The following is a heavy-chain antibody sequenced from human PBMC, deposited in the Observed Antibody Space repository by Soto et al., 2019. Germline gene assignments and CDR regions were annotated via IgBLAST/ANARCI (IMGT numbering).Heavy chain of an antibody. D-gene: IGHD3-22*01. CDR2: IIPIFGTA. Sequence: QVQLVQSGAEVKKPGSSVKVSCKASGGTFSSYAISWVRQAPGQGLEWMGGIIPIFGTANYAQKFQGRVTSTADESTSTADMELSSLRSEDTAVYYCGRDYDSRNWFDPWGQGTLVTVSS. V-gene: IGHV1-69*12. CDR3: GRDYDSRNWFDP. J-gene: IGHJ5*02. CDR1: GGTFSSYA.